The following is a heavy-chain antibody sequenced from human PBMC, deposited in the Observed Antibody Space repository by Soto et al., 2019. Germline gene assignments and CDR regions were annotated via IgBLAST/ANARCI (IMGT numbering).Heavy chain of an antibody. CDR2: ISSNGGSA. D-gene: IGHD6-6*01. CDR1: GFTFSSYA. J-gene: IGHJ4*02. CDR3: VKDRFYSSSRYYFDY. Sequence: GSLRLSCSASGFTFSSYAMHWVRQAPGKGLEYVSAISSNGGSAYYADSVKGRFTISRDNSKNTLYLQMSSLRAEDTAVYYCVKDRFYSSSRYYFDYWGQGTLVTVSS. V-gene: IGHV3-64D*06.